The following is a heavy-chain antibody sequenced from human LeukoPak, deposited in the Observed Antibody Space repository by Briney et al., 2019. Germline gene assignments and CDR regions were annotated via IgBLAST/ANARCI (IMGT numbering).Heavy chain of an antibody. V-gene: IGHV5-51*01. J-gene: IGHJ4*02. CDR3: ARQAYCSGGSCPKYFDY. CDR2: IYPGDSET. Sequence: GESLKISCKGSGYSFTSYWIGWVRQMPGKGLEWMGIIYPGDSETRYGPSFQGQVTISADKSISTAYLQWSSLKASDTAMYYCARQAYCSGGSCPKYFDYWGQGTLVTVSS. D-gene: IGHD2-15*01. CDR1: GYSFTSYW.